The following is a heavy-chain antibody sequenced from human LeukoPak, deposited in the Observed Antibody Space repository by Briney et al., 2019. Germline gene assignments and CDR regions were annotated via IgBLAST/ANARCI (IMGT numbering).Heavy chain of an antibody. CDR1: GGTFSSYA. D-gene: IGHD4-17*01. V-gene: IGHV1-69*13. J-gene: IGHJ2*01. CDR2: IIPIFGTA. Sequence: SVKVSCTASGGTFSSYAISWVRQAPGQGLDWMGGIIPIFGTANYAQKFQGRVTITADESTSTAYMELSSLRSEDTAVYYCARAREPDGPMTTVTTGYFDLWGRGTLVTVSS. CDR3: ARAREPDGPMTTVTTGYFDL.